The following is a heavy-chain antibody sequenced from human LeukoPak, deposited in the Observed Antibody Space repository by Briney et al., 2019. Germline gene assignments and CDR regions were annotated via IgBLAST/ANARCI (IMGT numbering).Heavy chain of an antibody. D-gene: IGHD5-18*01. J-gene: IGHJ4*02. Sequence: GGSLRLSCAASGFTFSIYWTHWVRQAPGKGLEWVSRINSDGSSTTYADSVKGRFTISRDNAKNTLYLQMNSLRAEDTAVYYCADSNFDYWGQGTLVTVSS. CDR1: GFTFSIYW. CDR2: INSDGSST. CDR3: ADSNFDY. V-gene: IGHV3-74*01.